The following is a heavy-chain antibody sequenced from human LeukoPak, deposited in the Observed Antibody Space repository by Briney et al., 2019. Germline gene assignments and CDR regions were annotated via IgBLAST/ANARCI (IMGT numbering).Heavy chain of an antibody. D-gene: IGHD2-15*01. CDR3: ARGSPLSEYLVVVVAATLDYFDY. V-gene: IGHV1-18*01. Sequence: GALVKVSCKASGYTFTSYGISWVRQAPGQGLEWMGWISAYNGNTNYAQKLQGRVTMTTDTSTSTAYMELRSLRSDDTAVYYCARGSPLSEYLVVVVAATLDYFDYWGQGTLVTVSS. CDR1: GYTFTSYG. CDR2: ISAYNGNT. J-gene: IGHJ4*02.